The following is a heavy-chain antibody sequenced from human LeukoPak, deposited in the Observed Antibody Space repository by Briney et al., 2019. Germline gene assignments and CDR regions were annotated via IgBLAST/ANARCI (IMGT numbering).Heavy chain of an antibody. CDR1: GGSFSGYY. CDR3: ARLVTDIIPAASGHWFDP. V-gene: IGHV4-34*01. CDR2: INHSGST. D-gene: IGHD2-2*01. Sequence: SETLSLTCAVYGGSFSGYYWSWIRQPPGKGLEWIGEINHSGSTNYNPSLKSRVTISVDTSKNQFSLKLSSVTAADTAVYYCARLVTDIIPAASGHWFDPWGQGTLVTVSS. J-gene: IGHJ5*02.